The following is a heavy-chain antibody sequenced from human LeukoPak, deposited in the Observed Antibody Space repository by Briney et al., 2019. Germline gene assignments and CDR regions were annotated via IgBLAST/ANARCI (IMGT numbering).Heavy chain of an antibody. J-gene: IGHJ2*01. CDR3: VTDRARLFWYFDL. V-gene: IGHV1-24*01. Sequence: ASVKVSCKVSGSTLSDLSIHWARQAPGKGLEYVGGSDPEDGETIHAQNFQGRVTMTEDSSIDTAYMELSSLRSEDTAVYYCVTDRARLFWYFDLWGRGTLVTVSS. D-gene: IGHD2-21*02. CDR2: SDPEDGET. CDR1: GSTLSDLS.